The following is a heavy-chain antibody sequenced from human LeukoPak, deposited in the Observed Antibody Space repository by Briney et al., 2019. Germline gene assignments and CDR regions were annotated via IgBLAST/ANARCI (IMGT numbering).Heavy chain of an antibody. J-gene: IGHJ4*02. CDR2: ISSSSSYI. CDR1: GFTFSSYS. CDR3: ARDKTEDYGDYGHFDY. V-gene: IGHV3-21*01. Sequence: GGSLRLSCAASGFTFSSYSMNWVRQAPGKGLEWVSSISSSSSYIYYADSVKGRFTISRDNSKNTLYLQMNSLRAEDTAVYYCARDKTEDYGDYGHFDYWGQGTLVTVSS. D-gene: IGHD4-17*01.